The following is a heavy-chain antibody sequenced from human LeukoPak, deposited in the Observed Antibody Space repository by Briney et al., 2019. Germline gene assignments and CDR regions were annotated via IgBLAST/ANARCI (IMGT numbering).Heavy chain of an antibody. CDR2: INAGNGNT. D-gene: IGHD3-10*01. Sequence: ASVKVSCKASGYTFTNYAMHWVRQPPGQRLEWMGWINAGNGNTKYSQKFQDRVTITRDTSASTAYMELSSLKSEDTAVYYCARGILWFGELSSLGYWGQGTLVTVSS. V-gene: IGHV1-3*01. CDR3: ARGILWFGELSSLGY. CDR1: GYTFTNYA. J-gene: IGHJ4*02.